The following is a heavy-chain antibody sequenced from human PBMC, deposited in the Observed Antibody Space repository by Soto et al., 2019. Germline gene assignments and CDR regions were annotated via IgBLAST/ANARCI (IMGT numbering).Heavy chain of an antibody. V-gene: IGHV3-15*07. CDR2: IKSKTDGGTT. J-gene: IGHJ6*02. CDR3: TTDLGILTDPRYYYYYYGMDV. CDR1: GFTFSNAW. D-gene: IGHD3-9*01. Sequence: PGGSLRLSCAASGFTFSNAWMNWVRQAPGKGLEWVGRIKSKTDGGTTDYAAPVKGRFTISRDDSKNTLYLQMNSLKTEDTAVYYCTTDLGILTDPRYYYYYYGMDVWGQGTTVTVSS.